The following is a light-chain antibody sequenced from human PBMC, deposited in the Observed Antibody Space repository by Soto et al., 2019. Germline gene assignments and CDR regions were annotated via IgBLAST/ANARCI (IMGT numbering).Light chain of an antibody. Sequence: ISVTQSTFSLSASVGDRVTITCRASQSISSYLNWYQQKPGKAPKLLIYAASSLQSGVQSRFSGSGSGTDFTLTICSLPPDDFATYYCQQSYSPNGFGQGTRLEI. V-gene: IGKV1-39*01. CDR3: QQSYSPNG. J-gene: IGKJ5*01. CDR2: AAS. CDR1: QSISSY.